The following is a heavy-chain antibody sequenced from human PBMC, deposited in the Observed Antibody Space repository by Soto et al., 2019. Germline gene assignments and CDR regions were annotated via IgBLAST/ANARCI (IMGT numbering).Heavy chain of an antibody. D-gene: IGHD2-8*01. J-gene: IGHJ6*02. CDR2: IYPGDSDT. CDR3: ARQGSNGAYYYYGMDV. Sequence: PVGSLKISCSGSGYRFSSYWIAWVRQMPWKGLEWMGIIYPGDSDTIYSPSFQGQVTFSADKSTSTAYLQWSSLKASDTAMYYCARQGSNGAYYYYGMDVWGQGTTVTVSS. CDR1: GYRFSSYW. V-gene: IGHV5-51*01.